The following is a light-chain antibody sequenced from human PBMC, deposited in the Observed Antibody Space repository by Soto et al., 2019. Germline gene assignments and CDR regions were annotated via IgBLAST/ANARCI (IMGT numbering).Light chain of an antibody. V-gene: IGLV2-14*01. CDR2: EVT. CDR3: SSYTSSTSVV. Sequence: QSVLTQPASMSGSPGQSITISCTGTSSDVGGYDYVSWYQQHPGKAPKLIFFEVTNRPSGVSNRFSASKSGNTASLTISGLQAEDEADYYCSSYTSSTSVVFGGGTKLTVL. J-gene: IGLJ2*01. CDR1: SSDVGGYDY.